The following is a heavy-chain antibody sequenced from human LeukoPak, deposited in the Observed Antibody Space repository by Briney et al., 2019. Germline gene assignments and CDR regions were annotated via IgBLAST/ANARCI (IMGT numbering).Heavy chain of an antibody. D-gene: IGHD1-26*01. Sequence: SETLSLTCTVSGGSISSYYWSWIRQPPGKGLEWIGYIYYSGSTNYNPSLKSRVTISVDTSKNQFSLKLTSVTAADTAVYYCVRHQWVPAFDIWGQGTMVTVSS. J-gene: IGHJ3*02. CDR1: GGSISSYY. V-gene: IGHV4-59*08. CDR2: IYYSGST. CDR3: VRHQWVPAFDI.